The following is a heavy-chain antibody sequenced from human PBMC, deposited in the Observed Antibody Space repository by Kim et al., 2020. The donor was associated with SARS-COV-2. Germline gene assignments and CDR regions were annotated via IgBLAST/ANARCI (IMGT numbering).Heavy chain of an antibody. J-gene: IGHJ6*01. CDR1: GYTFTSYN. Sequence: ASVKVSCKASGYTFTSYNINWVRQAPGQGLEWMGWMNPNSGNPGYAQRFKGRVTLTRNTSISTAYMELSTLRSEDTAVYYCARAHLKGIVVLFPPRPYYY. V-gene: IGHV1-8*01. CDR3: ARAHLKGIVVLFPPRPYYY. D-gene: IGHD2-21*01. CDR2: MNPNSGNP.